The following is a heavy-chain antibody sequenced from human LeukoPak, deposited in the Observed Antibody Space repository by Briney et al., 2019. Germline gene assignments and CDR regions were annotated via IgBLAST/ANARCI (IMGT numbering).Heavy chain of an antibody. CDR3: AKDQYRDYFRGADY. CDR2: IRGDGATK. Sequence: GGSLRLSCAASGFTFSTYAMTWVRQAPGKGLEWVSAIRGDGATKFYADSVKGRFTVSRDNSKNTVYLQMNSLRAEDTAVYYCAKDQYRDYFRGADYWGQGTLVTVSS. J-gene: IGHJ4*02. V-gene: IGHV3-23*01. D-gene: IGHD2/OR15-2a*01. CDR1: GFTFSTYA.